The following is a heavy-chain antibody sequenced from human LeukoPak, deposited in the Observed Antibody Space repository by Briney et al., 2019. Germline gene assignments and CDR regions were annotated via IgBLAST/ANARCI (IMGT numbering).Heavy chain of an antibody. J-gene: IGHJ4*02. CDR1: GYTFTGYY. D-gene: IGHD2-21*02. Sequence: ASVKVSCKASGYTFTGYYMHWVRQAPGQGLEWMGWISAYNGNTNYAQKLQGRVTMTTDTSTSTAYMELRSLRSDDTAVYYCARLTYCGGDCYDYFDYWGQGTLVTVSS. CDR3: ARLTYCGGDCYDYFDY. V-gene: IGHV1-18*04. CDR2: ISAYNGNT.